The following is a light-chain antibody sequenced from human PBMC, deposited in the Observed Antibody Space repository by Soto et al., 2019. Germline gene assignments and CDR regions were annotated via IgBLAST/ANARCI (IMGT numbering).Light chain of an antibody. CDR2: AAS. V-gene: IGKV1-12*01. J-gene: IGKJ2*01. Sequence: DIQMTQSPSSVSASVGDRVTITCRASQGISSWLAWYQQKPGKAPKLLIYAASSLQSGVPSRFSGSGYGTDFTLTCGSLHSDDFAAYYCQQANSFPHAFGQGTKLEIK. CDR1: QGISSW. CDR3: QQANSFPHA.